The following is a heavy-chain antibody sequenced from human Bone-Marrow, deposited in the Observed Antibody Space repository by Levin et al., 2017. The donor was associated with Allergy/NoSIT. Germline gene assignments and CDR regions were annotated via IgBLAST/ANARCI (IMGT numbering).Heavy chain of an antibody. D-gene: IGHD6-13*01. CDR1: GFTFSSYG. J-gene: IGHJ4*02. V-gene: IGHV3-30*18. CDR3: AKDWGYSSSWYFAGVFDY. CDR2: ISYDGSNK. Sequence: GGSLRLSCAASGFTFSSYGMHWVRQAPGKGLEWVAVISYDGSNKYYADSVKGRFTISRDNSKNTLYLQMNSLRAEDTAVYYCAKDWGYSSSWYFAGVFDYWGQGTLVTVSS.